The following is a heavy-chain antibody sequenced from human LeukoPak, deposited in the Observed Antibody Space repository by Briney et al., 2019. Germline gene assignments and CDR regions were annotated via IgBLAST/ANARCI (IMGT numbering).Heavy chain of an antibody. CDR2: ICGSGGST. D-gene: IGHD3-3*01. CDR3: AKTHCDVWRGDSSNQGGSDYFVY. V-gene: IGHV3-23*01. Sequence: GGSLSLSCAASGFTFSSYAMSWVRQAPGTGLGWVSAICGSGGSTYYADSVKGRFTISRDNSKNTLYLQKNRQRAEDTAVYYWAKTHCDVWRGDSSNQGGSDYFVYCGQGTLVTVSS. J-gene: IGHJ4*02. CDR1: GFTFSSYA.